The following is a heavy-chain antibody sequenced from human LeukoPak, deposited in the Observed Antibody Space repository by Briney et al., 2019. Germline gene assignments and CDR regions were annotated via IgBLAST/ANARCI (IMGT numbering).Heavy chain of an antibody. CDR2: IIYSGSA. J-gene: IGHJ4*02. Sequence: SETLSLTCTVSGGSISGFYWGWIRQPPGKGLEWIGFIIYSGSANYNPSLKSRVTMSVDMSKNQFSLKLSSVTAADTAFYYCARDRDSSGWFDYWGQGALVTVSS. CDR1: GGSISGFY. CDR3: ARDRDSSGWFDY. V-gene: IGHV4-59*01. D-gene: IGHD6-19*01.